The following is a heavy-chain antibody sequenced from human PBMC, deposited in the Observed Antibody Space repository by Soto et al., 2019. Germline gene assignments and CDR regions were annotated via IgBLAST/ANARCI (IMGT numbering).Heavy chain of an antibody. J-gene: IGHJ4*02. Sequence: QLQLQESGPGLVKPSETLSLTCTVSGGSISSSSYYWGWIRQPPGKGLEWIGSIYYSGSTYYNPSLKSRVTISVDTSKNQFSLKLSSVTAADTAVYYCARHPSIAAAGPCDYWGQGTLVTVSS. CDR3: ARHPSIAAAGPCDY. CDR2: IYYSGST. D-gene: IGHD6-13*01. CDR1: GGSISSSSYY. V-gene: IGHV4-39*01.